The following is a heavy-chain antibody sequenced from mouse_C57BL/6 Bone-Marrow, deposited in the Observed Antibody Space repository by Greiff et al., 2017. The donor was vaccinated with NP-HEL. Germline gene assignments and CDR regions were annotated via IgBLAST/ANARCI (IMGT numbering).Heavy chain of an antibody. CDR3: ARAAQANDY. J-gene: IGHJ2*01. Sequence: EVKLVESGGDLVKPGGSLKLSCAASGFTFSSYGMSWVRQTPDKRLEWVATISSGGSYTYYPDSVKGRFTISRDNAKNTLYLQMSSLKSEDTAMYYCARAAQANDYWGQGTTLTVSS. V-gene: IGHV5-6*01. CDR2: ISSGGSYT. CDR1: GFTFSSYG. D-gene: IGHD3-2*02.